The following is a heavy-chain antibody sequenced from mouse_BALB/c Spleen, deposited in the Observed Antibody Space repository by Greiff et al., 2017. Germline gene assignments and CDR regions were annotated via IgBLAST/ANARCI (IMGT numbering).Heavy chain of an antibody. V-gene: IGHV1S81*02. J-gene: IGHJ3*01. CDR2: INPSNGGT. CDR3: TRSLLRLRTWFAY. D-gene: IGHD1-2*01. CDR1: GYTFTSYY. Sequence: QVQLQQSGAELVKPGASVKLSCKASGYTFTSYYMYWVKQRPGQGLEWIGEINPSNGGTNFNEKFKSKATLTVDKSSSTAYMQLSSLTSEDSAVYYCTRSLLRLRTWFAYWGQGTLVTVSA.